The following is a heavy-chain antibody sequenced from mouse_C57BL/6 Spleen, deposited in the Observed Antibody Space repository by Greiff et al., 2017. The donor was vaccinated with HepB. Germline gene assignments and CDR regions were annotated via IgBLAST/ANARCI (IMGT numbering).Heavy chain of an antibody. CDR1: GYTFTSYW. CDR3: ARAITTVVADAMDY. D-gene: IGHD1-1*01. V-gene: IGHV1-52*01. Sequence: VQLQQSGAELVRPGSSVKLSCKASGYTFTSYWMHWVKQRPIQGLEWIGNIDPSDSETHYNQKFKDKATLTVDKSSSTAYMQLSSLTSEDSAVYYCARAITTVVADAMDYWGQGTSVTVSS. J-gene: IGHJ4*01. CDR2: IDPSDSET.